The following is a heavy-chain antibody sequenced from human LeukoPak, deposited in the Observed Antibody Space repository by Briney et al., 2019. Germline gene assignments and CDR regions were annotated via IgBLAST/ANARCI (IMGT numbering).Heavy chain of an antibody. CDR1: GYTFTGYY. J-gene: IGHJ5*02. CDR3: GRGIQSFDP. CDR2: INPKSGDT. V-gene: IGHV1-2*06. Sequence: ASVKVSCKASGYTFTGYYMHWVRQAPGQGLEWMGRINPKSGDTNYAQKFQDRVTMTRDTSMSTAYMEISRLRYDDTAVYYCGRGIQSFDPWGQGTLVTVSS.